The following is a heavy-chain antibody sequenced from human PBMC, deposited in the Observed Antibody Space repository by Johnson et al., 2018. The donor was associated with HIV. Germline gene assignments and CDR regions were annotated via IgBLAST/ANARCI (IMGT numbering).Heavy chain of an antibody. V-gene: IGHV3-30*03. CDR1: GFTFSSYC. CDR2: ISYDGSNK. CDR3: ATLEYSSSPGGYGAFDI. J-gene: IGHJ3*02. Sequence: QMQLVESGGGVVQPGRSLRLSCAASGFTFSSYCMHWVRQAPGKGLEWVAVISYDGSNKYYADSVKGRFTISRDNFKNTLYLQMNSLRAEDTAVYYCATLEYSSSPGGYGAFDIWGQGTMVTVSS. D-gene: IGHD6-6*01.